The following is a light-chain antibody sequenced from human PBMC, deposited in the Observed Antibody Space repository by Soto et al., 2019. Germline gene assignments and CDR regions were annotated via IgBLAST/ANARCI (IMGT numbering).Light chain of an antibody. CDR2: GAI. V-gene: IGKV3-15*01. J-gene: IGKJ1*01. Sequence: EIVFTQSPGTLSLSPGERATLSCRASQSVSSSSLAWYQQRPGQAPRLLIFGAITRATGIPARFSGSGSGTEFTLTISSLQSEDSAIYYCQQYNIWPPWTFGQGTKVDIK. CDR1: QSVSSS. CDR3: QQYNIWPPWT.